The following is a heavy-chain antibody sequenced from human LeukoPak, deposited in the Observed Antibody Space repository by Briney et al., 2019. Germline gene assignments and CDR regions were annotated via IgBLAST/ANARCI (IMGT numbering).Heavy chain of an antibody. V-gene: IGHV4-34*01. D-gene: IGHD3-22*01. CDR2: INHSGGT. Sequence: SETLSLTCAVYGGSFSGYYWSWIRQPPGKGLEWIGEINHSGGTNYNPSLKSRVTISVDTSKNQFSLKLSSVTAADTAVYYCARVGGYHAYRQPPHYYYYYGMDVWGQGTTVTVSS. CDR1: GGSFSGYY. J-gene: IGHJ6*02. CDR3: ARVGGYHAYRQPPHYYYYYGMDV.